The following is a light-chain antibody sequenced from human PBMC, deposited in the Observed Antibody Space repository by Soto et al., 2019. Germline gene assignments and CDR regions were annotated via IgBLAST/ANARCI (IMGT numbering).Light chain of an antibody. Sequence: DIVLTHSPGTLSLSPGDRATLSCRASQNINSNYLAWYQQKPGQSPRLLIYGASSRATGIPDRFSGSGSGTDFTLTISSLEPEDFAVYYCQQHGSSPQTFGQGTKVDIK. V-gene: IGKV3-20*01. CDR1: QNINSNY. CDR2: GAS. CDR3: QQHGSSPQT. J-gene: IGKJ1*01.